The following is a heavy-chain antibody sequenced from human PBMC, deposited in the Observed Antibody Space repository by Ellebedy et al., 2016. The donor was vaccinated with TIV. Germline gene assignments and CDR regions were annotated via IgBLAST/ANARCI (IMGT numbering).Heavy chain of an antibody. CDR2: INAGNGNT. J-gene: IGHJ6*02. CDR1: GYTFTSYA. Sequence: ASVKVSXKASGYTFTSYAMHWVRQAPGQRLEWMGWINAGNGNTKYSQKFQGRVTITRDTSASTAYMELSSLRSEDTAVYYCARGHRFGELWDYYYGMDVWGQGTTVTVSS. V-gene: IGHV1-3*01. CDR3: ARGHRFGELWDYYYGMDV. D-gene: IGHD3-10*01.